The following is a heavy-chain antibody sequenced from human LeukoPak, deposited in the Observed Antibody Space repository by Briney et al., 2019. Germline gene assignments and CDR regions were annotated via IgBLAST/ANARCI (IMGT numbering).Heavy chain of an antibody. J-gene: IGHJ4*01. CDR3: AKGPQLYSGYHPNY. CDR1: GFTFSNNA. Sequence: AGGSLRLSCAASGFTFSNNAMNWVRQAPGEGLEWVSTIPGSDDSTYYADSVKGRFTISSDYSKNTVFLQLNNLRAEDTAMYYCAKGPQLYSGYHPNYWGHGTLVTVSS. V-gene: IGHV3-23*01. CDR2: IPGSDDST. D-gene: IGHD3-22*01.